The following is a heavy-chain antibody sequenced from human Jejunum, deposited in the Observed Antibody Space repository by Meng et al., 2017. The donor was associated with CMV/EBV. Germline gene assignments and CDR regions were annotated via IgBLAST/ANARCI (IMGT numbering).Heavy chain of an antibody. CDR3: ARGRGNQPLFDY. V-gene: IGHV1-69*10. J-gene: IGHJ4*02. CDR2: LIPVLNKA. Sequence: QVQRGKSGAEVKKPGSSVKVACKTSGGSFRNYTFSWVRQAPGQGLEWMGGLIPVLNKAKSAPRFQDRVTFTADETTTTAYMELSSLTFEDTAVYFCARGRGNQPLFDYWGQGTLVTVSS. CDR1: GGSFRNYT. D-gene: IGHD2/OR15-2a*01.